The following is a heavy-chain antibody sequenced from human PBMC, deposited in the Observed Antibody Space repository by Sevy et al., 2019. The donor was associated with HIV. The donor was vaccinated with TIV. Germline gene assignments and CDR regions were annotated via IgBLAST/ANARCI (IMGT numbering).Heavy chain of an antibody. J-gene: IGHJ4*02. V-gene: IGHV1-46*01. CDR1: GYTFTRYG. Sequence: ASVKVSCQASGYTFTRYGIHWVRQAPGQGLEWMGIINPNGGSTGYAQNFQGRVTMTRDTFTSTVYMELSSLRSDDTAVYYCARATSCGGDCYYFDSWGQGTLVTVSS. CDR3: ARATSCGGDCYYFDS. CDR2: INPNGGST. D-gene: IGHD2-21*02.